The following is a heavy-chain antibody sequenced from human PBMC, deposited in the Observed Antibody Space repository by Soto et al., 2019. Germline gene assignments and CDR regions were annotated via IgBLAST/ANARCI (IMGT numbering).Heavy chain of an antibody. J-gene: IGHJ4*02. V-gene: IGHV1-69*01. Sequence: QLQLVQSGAEVRAPGSSVKVSCKASGGTFSSYTVIWVRQAPGQGLEWMGGITHTLNIAKYAEKFQGRVTITADESTSTVNMHLSSLRSEDTVVYFCARGYYSGSNPSSFDYWGQGTLVAVSS. D-gene: IGHD1-26*01. CDR2: ITHTLNIA. CDR1: GGTFSSYT. CDR3: ARGYYSGSNPSSFDY.